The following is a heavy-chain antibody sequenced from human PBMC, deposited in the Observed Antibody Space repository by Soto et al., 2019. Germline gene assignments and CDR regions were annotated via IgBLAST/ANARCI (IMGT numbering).Heavy chain of an antibody. V-gene: IGHV3-48*03. CDR1: GFTFSSYE. J-gene: IGHJ6*02. CDR3: AREFSPWNYYYYYYGMDV. Sequence: LSCAASGFTFSSYEMNWVRQAPGKGLEWVSYISSSGSTIYYADSVKGRFTISRDNAKNSLYLQMNSLRAEDTAVYYCAREFSPWNYYYYYYGMDVWGQGTTVTVSS. CDR2: ISSSGSTI. D-gene: IGHD1-7*01.